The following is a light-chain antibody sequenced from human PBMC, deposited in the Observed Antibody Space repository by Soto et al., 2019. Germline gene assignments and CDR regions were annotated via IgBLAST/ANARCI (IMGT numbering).Light chain of an antibody. CDR2: DVT. V-gene: IGLV2-8*01. Sequence: QSVLTQSPSASGSPGQPVTISCTGTSSDIGGYNSVTWYQQHPGKAPTVMIYDVTKRPSGVPDRFSGSKSGNTASLTVSALQAEDEADYYCSSYTDRKHLVFGTGTKV. J-gene: IGLJ1*01. CDR1: SSDIGGYNS. CDR3: SSYTDRKHLV.